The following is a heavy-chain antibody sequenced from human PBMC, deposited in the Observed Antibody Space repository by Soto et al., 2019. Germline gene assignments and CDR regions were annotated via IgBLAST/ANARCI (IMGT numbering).Heavy chain of an antibody. CDR3: ARDRGAVAGTFDY. Sequence: PSETLSLTCTASGVSINNDVFYWTWIRQLPGRGLEWIGYIYYSGSTFYNPSLKSRASISVDTSKNQFSLKLSSVTAADTAVYYCARDRGAVAGTFDYWGQGTLVTVSS. J-gene: IGHJ4*02. D-gene: IGHD6-19*01. CDR2: IYYSGST. CDR1: GVSINNDVFY. V-gene: IGHV4-30-4*08.